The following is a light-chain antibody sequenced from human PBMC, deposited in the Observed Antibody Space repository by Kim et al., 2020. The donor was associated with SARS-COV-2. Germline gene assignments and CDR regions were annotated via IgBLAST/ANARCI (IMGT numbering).Light chain of an antibody. CDR3: VLCMCSGLRWV. CDR1: SGSVSPSSH. CDR2: STH. Sequence: QAVVAQEPSFAVSPGGTVTLTCGLSSGSVSPSSHPSWCKQTPGQSPRMFIYSTHARSSGVPDRFSGSILGTKAALTITGAQADDESDYCCVLCMCSGLRWVFGGGTQLTVL. J-gene: IGLJ3*02. V-gene: IGLV8-61*01.